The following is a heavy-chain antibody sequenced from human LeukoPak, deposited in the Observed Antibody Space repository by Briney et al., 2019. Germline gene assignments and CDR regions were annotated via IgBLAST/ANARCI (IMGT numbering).Heavy chain of an antibody. CDR3: ASGWGWDYALDY. J-gene: IGHJ4*02. V-gene: IGHV1-8*03. Sequence: ASVKVSCKASGYTFTSYDINWVRQATGQGLEWMGWMNPNSGNTGYAQKFQGRVTITRNTSISTAYMELSSLRSEDTAVYYCASGWGWDYALDYWGQGTLVTVSS. CDR1: GYTFTSYD. D-gene: IGHD4-17*01. CDR2: MNPNSGNT.